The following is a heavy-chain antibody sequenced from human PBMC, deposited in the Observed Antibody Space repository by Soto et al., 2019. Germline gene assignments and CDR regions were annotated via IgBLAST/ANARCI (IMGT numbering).Heavy chain of an antibody. J-gene: IGHJ3*02. Sequence: QVQLQESGPGLVKPSQTLSLTCTVSGGSISSGGYNWSWIRQHPGKGLEWIGYIYYSGSTYYNPSLKSRVTISVDTSKNQFSLKLSSVTAADTAVYYCARDSTAAGQLSAFDIWGQGTMVTVSS. D-gene: IGHD6-13*01. CDR3: ARDSTAAGQLSAFDI. V-gene: IGHV4-31*03. CDR2: IYYSGST. CDR1: GGSISSGGYN.